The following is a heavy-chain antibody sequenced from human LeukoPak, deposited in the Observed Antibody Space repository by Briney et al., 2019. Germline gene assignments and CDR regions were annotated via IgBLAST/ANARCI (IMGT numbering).Heavy chain of an antibody. D-gene: IGHD3-22*01. CDR2: IYYSGST. CDR3: ARSEYDSSGYFDY. J-gene: IGHJ4*02. V-gene: IGHV4-59*01. CDR1: GGSISSYY. Sequence: SETLSLTCTVSGGSISSYYWSWIRQPPGKGLEWIGYIYYSGSTNYNPSLKSRVTISVDTSKNQFSLKLSSVTAADTAAYYCARSEYDSSGYFDYWGQGTLVTVSS.